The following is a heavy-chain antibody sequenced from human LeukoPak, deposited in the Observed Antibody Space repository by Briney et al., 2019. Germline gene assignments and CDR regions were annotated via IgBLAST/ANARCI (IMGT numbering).Heavy chain of an antibody. CDR3: AKVSHHPRDY. CDR2: IKQDGSEK. D-gene: IGHD2/OR15-2a*01. CDR1: GFTFSSYW. J-gene: IGHJ4*02. V-gene: IGHV3-7*03. Sequence: PGGSLRLSCAASGFTFSSYWMSWVRQAPGKGLEWVANIKQDGSEKYYVDSVKGRFTISRDNSKNTLYLQMNSLRAEDTAVYYCAKVSHHPRDYWGQGTLVTVSS.